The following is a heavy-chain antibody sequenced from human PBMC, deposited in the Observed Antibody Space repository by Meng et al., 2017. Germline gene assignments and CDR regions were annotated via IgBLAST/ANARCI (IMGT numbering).Heavy chain of an antibody. V-gene: IGHV1-18*01. CDR1: GDTLCSGG. J-gene: IGHJ4*02. CDR3: ATRGHPYINC. D-gene: IGHD1-14*01. Sequence: VRVGGEGRKTRPPTQSPCGASGDTLCSGGFCGGKPPPQQERGVMGWVNVYSGITNYAPSFKSRVTMTTDTSTKTVSLELTCVTSDDTATYYCATRGHPYINCWGQGTLVTVSS. CDR2: VNVYSGIT.